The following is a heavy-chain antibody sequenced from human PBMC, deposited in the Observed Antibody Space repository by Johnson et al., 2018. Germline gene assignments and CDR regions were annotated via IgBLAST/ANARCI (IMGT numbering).Heavy chain of an antibody. CDR3: ARSYCGRDCHFHEAFDV. CDR1: GFTFSTYA. J-gene: IGHJ3*01. CDR2: IDPRGGST. D-gene: IGHD2-21*02. Sequence: VQLVQSGGGFVQPGGSLRLSCAASGFTFSTYAMSWVRQAPTKGLEWVSAIDPRGGSTSYADSVKGRYTISRDNYKSTLFLKMNSLGPDDTALYYCARSYCGRDCHFHEAFDVWGQGTIVTAFS. V-gene: IGHV3-23*04.